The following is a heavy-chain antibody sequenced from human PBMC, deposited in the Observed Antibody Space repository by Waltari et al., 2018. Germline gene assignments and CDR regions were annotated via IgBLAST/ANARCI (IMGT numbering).Heavy chain of an antibody. D-gene: IGHD3-3*01. J-gene: IGHJ4*02. CDR1: GFNLSTHV. CDR3: ARVPRGSIIPSLYYFDY. CDR2: IAYDGTYK. V-gene: IGHV3-30*16. Sequence: VQLVESGGAVVQPGRSLSLSCAAYGFNLSTHVLHWVRQAPGKGLEWVAFIAYDGTYKYYADSLRGRFTISRDNSKKTLFLQVNSLITDDTALYYCARVPRGSIIPSLYYFDYWGQGTLVTVSS.